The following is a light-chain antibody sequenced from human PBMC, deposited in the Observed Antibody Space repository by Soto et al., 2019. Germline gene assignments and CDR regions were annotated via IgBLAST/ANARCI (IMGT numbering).Light chain of an antibody. J-gene: IGKJ4*01. Sequence: EIVMTQSPATLSVSPGERATLSCRASQSVSSNLAWYQQKPGQAPRLLIYGASTRATGISARFSGSGSGTEFTLTISRLQSEDFAVYYCQQYNNWPPRTFGGGTKVEIK. CDR2: GAS. V-gene: IGKV3-15*01. CDR1: QSVSSN. CDR3: QQYNNWPPRT.